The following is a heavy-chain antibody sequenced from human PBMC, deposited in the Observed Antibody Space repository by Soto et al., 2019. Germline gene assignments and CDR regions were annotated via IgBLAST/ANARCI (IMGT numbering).Heavy chain of an antibody. V-gene: IGHV2-5*02. Sequence: HITLKESGPTLVKPTQTLTLTCIFSGFSFSADGVGVGWIRQPPGKTLEWLALIYWDDDTRYRPSLKSRLTITKDSSKNQVVLTMTNMDPLDTATYYCAHAFGGTSWPNDAFDVRGQGTVVTVSS. CDR3: AHAFGGTSWPNDAFDV. D-gene: IGHD3-16*01. CDR2: IYWDDDT. J-gene: IGHJ3*01. CDR1: GFSFSADGVG.